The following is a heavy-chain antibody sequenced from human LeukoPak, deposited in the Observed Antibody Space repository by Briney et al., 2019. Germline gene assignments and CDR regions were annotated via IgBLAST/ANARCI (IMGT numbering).Heavy chain of an antibody. Sequence: ASVKVSCKVSGYTLSELSMHWVRQSPGKGLEWMGGFDVAETDTIYAQKFQGRVTMAEDTSTDTAYMELNSLSSEDTAVYYCSSSGVEEWQGLHFWGQGTLVTVSS. D-gene: IGHD3-3*01. V-gene: IGHV1-24*01. CDR3: SSSGVEEWQGLHF. CDR2: FDVAETDT. J-gene: IGHJ4*02. CDR1: GYTLSELS.